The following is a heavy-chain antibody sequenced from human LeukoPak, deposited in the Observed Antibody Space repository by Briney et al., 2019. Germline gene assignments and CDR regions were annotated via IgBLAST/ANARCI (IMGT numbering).Heavy chain of an antibody. CDR3: ARFYQAYYDFWSGYLD. J-gene: IGHJ4*02. Sequence: SETLSLTCTVSGGSISSYYWSWIRQPPGKGLEWIGYIYYSGSTSYNPSLKSRVTISVDTSKNQFSLKLSSVTAADTAVYYCARFYQAYYDFWSGYLDWGQGTLVTVSS. V-gene: IGHV4-59*01. D-gene: IGHD3-3*01. CDR1: GGSISSYY. CDR2: IYYSGST.